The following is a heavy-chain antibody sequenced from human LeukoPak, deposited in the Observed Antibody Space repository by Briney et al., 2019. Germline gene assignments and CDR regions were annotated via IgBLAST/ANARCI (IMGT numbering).Heavy chain of an antibody. V-gene: IGHV3-23*01. Sequence: GGSLRLSCAASGFMFRDAAMTWVRLAPGKGLEWVSLIASSGLNTFYADSVRGRFTISRDNSKNTLSLQMNSLRVEDTAIYYCARDIELSTWGLGTLVTVSS. CDR3: ARDIELST. J-gene: IGHJ3*01. CDR2: IASSGLNT. CDR1: GFMFRDAA. D-gene: IGHD5-12*01.